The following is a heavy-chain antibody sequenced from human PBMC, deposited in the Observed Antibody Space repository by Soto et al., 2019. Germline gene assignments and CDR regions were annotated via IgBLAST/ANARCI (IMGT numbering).Heavy chain of an antibody. V-gene: IGHV3-30*18. CDR2: ISYLGDEQ. J-gene: IGHJ4*02. Sequence: QGQLMESGGGVVQPGKSLSLSCAASGFTFGSYGMNWVRQAPGKGLEWVAAISYLGDEQFYADSVRGRFTISRDNSKKPLYLQMESLSADDPAGYFCAKSPLPPAIHTIFGVGVRGESHWGQGTLVIVSS. CDR3: AKSPLPPAIHTIFGVGVRGESH. D-gene: IGHD3-3*01. CDR1: GFTFGSYG.